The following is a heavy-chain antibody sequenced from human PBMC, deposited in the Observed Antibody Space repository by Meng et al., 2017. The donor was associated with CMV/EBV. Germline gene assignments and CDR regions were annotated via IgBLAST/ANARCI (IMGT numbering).Heavy chain of an antibody. J-gene: IGHJ4*02. CDR3: AKRSMILAVVDY. V-gene: IGHV4-61*01. D-gene: IGHD3-22*01. CDR2: IYYSGST. CDR1: GGSVSSGSYY. Sequence: GSLRLSCTVSGGSVSSGSYYWSWIRQPPGKGLEWIGYIYYSGSTNYNPSLKSRVTISVDTSKNQFSLKLSSVTAADTAVYYCAKRSMILAVVDYWGQGTLVTVSS.